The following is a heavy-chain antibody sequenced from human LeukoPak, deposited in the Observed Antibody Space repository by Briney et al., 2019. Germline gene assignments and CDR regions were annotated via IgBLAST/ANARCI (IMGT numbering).Heavy chain of an antibody. Sequence: QPGGSLRLSCVASGFSFCSYWMRWVRQAPGKGLEWVANIKQDGSEQYSVDSVKGRFTSSRDNAKNSLYLQMNSLRVDGTAMYYCASTGGYKNAFDIWGQGTMVTVSS. CDR3: ASTGGYKNAFDI. J-gene: IGHJ3*02. D-gene: IGHD5-24*01. CDR2: IKQDGSEQ. CDR1: GFSFCSYW. V-gene: IGHV3-7*01.